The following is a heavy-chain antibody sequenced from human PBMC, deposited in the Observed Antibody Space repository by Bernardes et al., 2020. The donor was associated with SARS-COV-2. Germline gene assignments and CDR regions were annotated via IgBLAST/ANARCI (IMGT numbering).Heavy chain of an antibody. CDR3: ARGGGHITTCGMVTPYGMDV. J-gene: IGHJ6*02. D-gene: IGHD3-3*01. V-gene: IGHV1-18*01. CDR2: ISTYNGNT. Sequence: HGQGLEWMGWISTYNGNTNYVQKFQGRVAMTADTSTSTVYMELRSLRSDDSAVYYCARGGGHITTCGMVTPYGMDVWCQ.